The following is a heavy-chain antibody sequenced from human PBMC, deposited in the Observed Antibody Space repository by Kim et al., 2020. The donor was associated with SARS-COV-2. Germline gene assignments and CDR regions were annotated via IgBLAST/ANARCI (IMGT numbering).Heavy chain of an antibody. CDR3: AKDAVAGIFDY. V-gene: IGHV3-23*01. CDR2: ISGSGGST. J-gene: IGHJ4*02. D-gene: IGHD6-19*01. CDR1: GFTFSSYA. Sequence: GGSLRRSCAAYGFTFSSYAMSWVCQAPGKGLEWVSAISGSGGSTYYADSVKGRFTISRDNSKNTLYLQMNSLRAEDTAVYYCAKDAVAGIFDYWGQGTLVTVSS.